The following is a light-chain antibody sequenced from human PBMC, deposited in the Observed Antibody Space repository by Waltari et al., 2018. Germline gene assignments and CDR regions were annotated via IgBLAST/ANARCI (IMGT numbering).Light chain of an antibody. Sequence: QSALPQPASVSGSPGQSITFSCTGTSTDVGRYTLVSWSQHHPGKPPKLMIYEVKKRPSGVSNRFSGSKSGNTASLTISGLQAEDEADYYCCSYAGASSVVFVGGTKLTVL. CDR2: EVK. J-gene: IGLJ2*01. CDR1: STDVGRYTL. CDR3: CSYAGASSVV. V-gene: IGLV2-23*02.